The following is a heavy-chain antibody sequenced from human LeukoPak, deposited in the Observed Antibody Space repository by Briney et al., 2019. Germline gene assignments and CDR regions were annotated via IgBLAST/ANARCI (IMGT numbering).Heavy chain of an antibody. D-gene: IGHD3-10*01. CDR3: ASGGYYFDY. V-gene: IGHV3-20*04. J-gene: IGHJ4*02. Sequence: GGSLRLSCAASGFTFSSYGMHWVRQAPGKGLEWVSGINWNGGSTGYADSVKGRFTISRDNSENTLYLQMNTLRAEDTAVYYCASGGYYFDYWGQGTLVTVSS. CDR2: INWNGGST. CDR1: GFTFSSYG.